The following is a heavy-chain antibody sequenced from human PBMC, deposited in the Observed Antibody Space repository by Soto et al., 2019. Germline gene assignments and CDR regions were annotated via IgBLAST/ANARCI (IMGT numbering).Heavy chain of an antibody. D-gene: IGHD6-19*01. J-gene: IGHJ4*02. CDR3: ARERGSWYYFDF. Sequence: EVQLVESGGGLVKPGESLRLSCAASGFTFRSYSMNWVRQAPGKGLEWVSSISDTSSSKYYADSIKGRFTISRDNAKNSLFLQMYSLRAEDTAVYFRARERGSWYYFDFWGQGTLVTVSS. V-gene: IGHV3-21*01. CDR2: ISDTSSSK. CDR1: GFTFRSYS.